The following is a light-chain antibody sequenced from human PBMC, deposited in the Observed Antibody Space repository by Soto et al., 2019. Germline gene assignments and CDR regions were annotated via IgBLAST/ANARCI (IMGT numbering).Light chain of an antibody. V-gene: IGKV3-20*01. J-gene: IGKJ4*01. CDR3: QQYSSSPLT. CDR1: QSVINNY. CDR2: GAS. Sequence: EIVLTQSPGTLSVSPGERATLSFMASQSVINNYLAWYQQKPGQAPRLLFYGASSRAAGIPDRFSGSASGTDFTLTISRLEPEDFAVYYCQQYSSSPLTFGGGTKVDIK.